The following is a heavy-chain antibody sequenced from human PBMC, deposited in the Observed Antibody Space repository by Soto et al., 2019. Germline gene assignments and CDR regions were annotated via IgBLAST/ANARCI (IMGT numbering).Heavy chain of an antibody. CDR1: GFTFGDYA. Sequence: GGSLRLSCTASGFTFGDYAMSWFRQAPGKGLEWVGFIRSKAYGGTTEYAASVKGRFTISRDDSKSIAYLQMNSLKTEDTAVYYCTSSTPRVGDIVVVPAAIQGDYWGQGTLVTVSS. CDR2: IRSKAYGGTT. D-gene: IGHD2-2*01. V-gene: IGHV3-49*03. J-gene: IGHJ4*02. CDR3: TSSTPRVGDIVVVPAAIQGDY.